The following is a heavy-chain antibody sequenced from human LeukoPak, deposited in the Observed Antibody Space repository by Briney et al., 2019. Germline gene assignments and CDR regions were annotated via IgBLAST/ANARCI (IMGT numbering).Heavy chain of an antibody. CDR1: GFTFSSYE. CDR2: ISSSSTTI. V-gene: IGHV3-48*03. J-gene: IGHJ4*02. D-gene: IGHD3-22*01. CDR3: AKGRAGNYYYDSSDY. Sequence: GGSLRLSCAASGFTFSSYEMNWVRQAPGKGLEWVSYISSSSTTIYYADSVKGRFTISRDNAKNSVYLQMNSLRAEDTAVYYCAKGRAGNYYYDSSDYWGQGTLVTVSS.